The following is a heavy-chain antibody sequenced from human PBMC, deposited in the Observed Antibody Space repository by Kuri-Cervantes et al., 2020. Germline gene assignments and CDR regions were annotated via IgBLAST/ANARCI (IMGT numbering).Heavy chain of an antibody. CDR1: GGSISSSNW. V-gene: IGHV4-4*02. CDR2: IYHSGST. J-gene: IGHJ4*02. D-gene: IGHD6-19*01. Sequence: SETLSLTCAVSGGSISSSNWWSWVRQPPGKGLEWIGEIYHSGSTNYNPSLKSRVTISVDKSKNQFSLKLSSVTAADTAVYYCARDLAVADNLYFDYWGQGTLVTVSS. CDR3: ARDLAVADNLYFDY.